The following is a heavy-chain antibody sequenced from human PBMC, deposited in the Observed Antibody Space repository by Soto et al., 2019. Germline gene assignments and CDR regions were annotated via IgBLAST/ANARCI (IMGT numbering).Heavy chain of an antibody. J-gene: IGHJ5*02. CDR2: IWYDGSND. V-gene: IGHV3-33*01. CDR1: GFTFNKYG. D-gene: IGHD3-10*01. CDR3: ARAGVENWLDP. Sequence: QVQLVESGGGVVQPGRSLRLSCEGSGFTFNKYGMHWVRQAPGKGLEWVAIIWYDGSNDFYADSVKGRFTISKYNSKNNVYLEMDSLRVEDTGIYYCARAGVENWLDPWGQGTLVTVSS.